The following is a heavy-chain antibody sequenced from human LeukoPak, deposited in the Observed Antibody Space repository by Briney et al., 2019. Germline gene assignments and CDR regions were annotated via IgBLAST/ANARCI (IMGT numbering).Heavy chain of an antibody. CDR1: GFIFSSYD. J-gene: IGHJ4*02. V-gene: IGHV3-13*04. CDR3: ARGALGFDY. CDR2: IGKAGDT. Sequence: GGSLRLSCAASGFIFSSYDMHWVRQAPGKGLEWVSGIGKAGDTYYAGSVKGRFTISRENAKSSLYLQMNSLRAGDTAVYYCARGALGFDYWGQGTLVTVSS.